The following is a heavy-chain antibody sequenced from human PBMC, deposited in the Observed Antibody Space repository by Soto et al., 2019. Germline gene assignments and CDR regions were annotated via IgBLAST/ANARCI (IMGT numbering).Heavy chain of an antibody. Sequence: GGSLRLCCAASGFTFSNYSMNWVRQAPGKGLEWVSSISSTSKYIYYADSVKGRFTISRDNAKKSLYLQMNSLRVEDTAVYYCARGLSSGWFDYWGQGILVTVSS. CDR1: GFTFSNYS. D-gene: IGHD6-19*01. CDR2: ISSTSKYI. V-gene: IGHV3-21*01. CDR3: ARGLSSGWFDY. J-gene: IGHJ5*01.